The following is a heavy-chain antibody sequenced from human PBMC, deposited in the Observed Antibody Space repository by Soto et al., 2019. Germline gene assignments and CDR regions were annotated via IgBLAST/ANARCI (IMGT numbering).Heavy chain of an antibody. CDR3: ASASSTSWLYYFDY. CDR2: IMPLFGKP. J-gene: IGHJ4*02. D-gene: IGHD2-2*01. Sequence: ASVKVSCKTSGVSFSGYAFSWVRQAPGQGLEWMGGIMPLFGKPDYAQKFQGRVTITADESTSTTYMELSSLRSEDTALYFCASASSTSWLYYFDYWGQGTRVTVSS. V-gene: IGHV1-69*13. CDR1: GVSFSGYA.